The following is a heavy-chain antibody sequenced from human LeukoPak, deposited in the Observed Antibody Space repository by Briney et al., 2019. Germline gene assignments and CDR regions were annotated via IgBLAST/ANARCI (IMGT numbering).Heavy chain of an antibody. CDR2: FDPEDAET. V-gene: IGHV1-24*01. CDR1: GYILTELS. Sequence: ASVKVSCKVSGYILTELSMHWVRQAPGKGLEWMGGFDPEDAETIYAQKFQGRVTMTEDTSTDTAYMEMSSLGSEDTAVYYCARDLECGGDCSLPAFDIWGQGTMVTVSS. CDR3: ARDLECGGDCSLPAFDI. D-gene: IGHD2-21*02. J-gene: IGHJ3*02.